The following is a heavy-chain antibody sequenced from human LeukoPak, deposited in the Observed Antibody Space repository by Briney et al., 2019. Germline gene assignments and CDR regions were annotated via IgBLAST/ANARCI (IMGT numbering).Heavy chain of an antibody. D-gene: IGHD2-15*01. V-gene: IGHV4-61*09. CDR3: VSDAPGLLGY. CDR2: LYTSGSM. Sequence: SETLSLTCTVSGGSISSGSYDWYWIRQPAGKGLEWIGHLYTSGSMSYNPSLKSRVTISVDTSKNQFSLKLTSVTAADTAVYFCVSDAPGLLGYWGQGTLVTVSS. CDR1: GGSISSGSYD. J-gene: IGHJ4*02.